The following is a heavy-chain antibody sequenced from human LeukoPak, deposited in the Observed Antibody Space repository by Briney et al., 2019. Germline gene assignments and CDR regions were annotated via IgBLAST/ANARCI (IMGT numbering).Heavy chain of an antibody. CDR2: IYYSGST. D-gene: IGHD2-8*01. CDR1: GGSISSYY. J-gene: IGHJ6*03. Sequence: SETLSLTCTVSGGSISSYYWIWIRQPAGKGLEWIGSIYYSGSTYYNPSLKSRVTISVDTSKNQFSLKLSSVTAADTAVYYCARHMYDDCYYYMGVWGKGTTVTVSS. V-gene: IGHV4-59*08. CDR3: ARHMYDDCYYYMGV.